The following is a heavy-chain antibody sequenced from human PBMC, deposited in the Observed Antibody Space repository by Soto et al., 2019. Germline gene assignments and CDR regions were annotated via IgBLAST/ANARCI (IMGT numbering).Heavy chain of an antibody. CDR2: INSDGSST. V-gene: IGHV3-74*01. Sequence: LRLSCAASGFTFSSYWMHWVRQAPGKGLVWVSRINSDGSSTSYADSVKGRFTISRDNAKNTLYLQMNSLRAEDTAVYYCARDVGYCSGGSCYSYYYYYGMDVWGQGTTVTVSS. CDR1: GFTFSSYW. CDR3: ARDVGYCSGGSCYSYYYYYGMDV. J-gene: IGHJ6*02. D-gene: IGHD2-15*01.